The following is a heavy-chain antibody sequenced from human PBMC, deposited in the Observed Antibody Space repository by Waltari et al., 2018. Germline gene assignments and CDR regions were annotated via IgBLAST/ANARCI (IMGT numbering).Heavy chain of an antibody. J-gene: IGHJ6*03. CDR2: IIPILGIA. V-gene: IGHV1-69*04. CDR1: GGTFSSYA. D-gene: IGHD6-13*01. Sequence: QVQLVQSGAEVKKPGSSVKVSCKASGGTFSSYAISWVRQAPGQGLEWMGGIIPILGIANYAQKFQGRVTSTADESTSTAYMELSSLRSEDTAVYYCARDQQQQLVRYYYYYYMDVWGKGTTVTVSS. CDR3: ARDQQQQLVRYYYYYYMDV.